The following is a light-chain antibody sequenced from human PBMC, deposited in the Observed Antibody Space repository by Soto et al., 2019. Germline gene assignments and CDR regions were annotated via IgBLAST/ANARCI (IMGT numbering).Light chain of an antibody. CDR3: QSYDSSLSAVV. CDR2: AST. J-gene: IGLJ2*01. V-gene: IGLV1-40*01. CDR1: SSNIGAGYD. Sequence: QSVLTQPPSVSGAPGQRVTISCTGSSSNIGAGYDVHWYQQVPGTAHKLLIYASTNRPSGVPDRFSGSKSGTSASLAITGLQAEDEADYYCQSYDSSLSAVVFGGGTKLTV.